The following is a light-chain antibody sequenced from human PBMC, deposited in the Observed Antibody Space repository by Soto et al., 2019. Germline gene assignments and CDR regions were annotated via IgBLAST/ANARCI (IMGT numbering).Light chain of an antibody. J-gene: IGKJ1*01. CDR3: QQSYSTPWT. CDR2: STS. V-gene: IGKV1-39*01. Sequence: DIQITHSPSSLSASVGDRVTITCRASQSISYYLNWYQQKQGRAPRLLIYSTSTLQSGVPSKFSGSASGTDFTLTISSLQPEDFATYYCQQSYSTPWTFGQGTKVDI. CDR1: QSISYY.